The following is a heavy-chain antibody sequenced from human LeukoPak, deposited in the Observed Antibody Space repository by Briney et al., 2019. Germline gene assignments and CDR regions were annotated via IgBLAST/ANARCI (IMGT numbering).Heavy chain of an antibody. CDR3: ARRYSSGWYHFDY. CDR1: GGSFSGYY. D-gene: IGHD6-19*01. CDR2: INHSGST. J-gene: IGHJ4*02. V-gene: IGHV4-34*01. Sequence: SETLSLTCAVYGGSFSGYYWSWIRQPPGKGLEWIGEINHSGSTNYNPSLKSRVTISVDTSKNQFSLKLSSVTAADTAVYYCARRYSSGWYHFDYWGQGTLVTVSS.